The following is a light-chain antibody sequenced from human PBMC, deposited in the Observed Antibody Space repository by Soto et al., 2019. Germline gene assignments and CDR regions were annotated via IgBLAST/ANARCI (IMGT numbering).Light chain of an antibody. CDR1: QSVSSN. J-gene: IGKJ4*01. CDR3: QQYNNWPPSRA. Sequence: EIVMTQSPATLSVSPGERATLSCRASQSVSSNLAWYQQKPGQAPRLLIYGASTRATGIPARFSGSASGTEFTLTISSLQSEDFAVYYCQQYNNWPPSRAFGGGTKVEIK. CDR2: GAS. V-gene: IGKV3-15*01.